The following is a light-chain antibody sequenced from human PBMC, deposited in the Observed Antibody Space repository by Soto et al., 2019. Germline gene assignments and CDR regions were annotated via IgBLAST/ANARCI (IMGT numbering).Light chain of an antibody. CDR3: QQYGSSRWT. CDR1: QSVSSIY. Sequence: EIVLTQSPGTLSLSPGERATLSCRASQSVSSIYLAWYQQKPGQAPRLLIYGASSRATGIQDRFSGSGSGTDFTLTISRLEPEDFAVYYCQQYGSSRWTFGQGNKVEI. V-gene: IGKV3-20*01. CDR2: GAS. J-gene: IGKJ1*01.